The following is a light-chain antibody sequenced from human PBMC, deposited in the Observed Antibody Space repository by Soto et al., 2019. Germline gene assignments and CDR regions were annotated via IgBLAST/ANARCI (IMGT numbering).Light chain of an antibody. J-gene: IGKJ3*01. Sequence: EIVLTQSPATLSLSPGERATLSCRASQSVSSYLAWYQQKPGQAPRLLMYGASTRATGIPDRFSGGGSGTDFTLTISRLEPEDFAVYFCQQYAYSPPTFGPGTKVDIK. V-gene: IGKV3-20*01. CDR2: GAS. CDR1: QSVSSY. CDR3: QQYAYSPPT.